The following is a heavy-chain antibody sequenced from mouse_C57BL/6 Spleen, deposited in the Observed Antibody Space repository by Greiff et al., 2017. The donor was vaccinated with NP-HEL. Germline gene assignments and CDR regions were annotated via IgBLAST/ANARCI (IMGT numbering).Heavy chain of an antibody. D-gene: IGHD4-1*01. Sequence: QVQLQQSGPGLVAPSQSLSITCTVSGFSFTSYGVHWVRQPPGKGLEWLVVIWSDGSTTYNSALKSRLSISKDNSKSQVFLKMNSLQTDDTAMYYCARHGTGTGPFDYWGQGTTLTVSS. J-gene: IGHJ2*01. CDR2: IWSDGST. CDR3: ARHGTGTGPFDY. V-gene: IGHV2-6-1*01. CDR1: GFSFTSYG.